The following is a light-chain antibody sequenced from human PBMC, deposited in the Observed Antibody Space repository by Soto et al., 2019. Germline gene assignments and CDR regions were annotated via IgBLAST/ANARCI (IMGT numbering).Light chain of an antibody. CDR1: QGISSY. CDR2: AAS. V-gene: IGKV1-39*01. CDR3: QKSYSTLIN. J-gene: IGKJ5*01. Sequence: DIQMTQSPSSPSASVGDRVTITCRASQGISSYLNWYQQKPGKAPKLLIYAASSLQCGVPSRFSGSGSGTGFTLTISSLQPEDFATYYCQKSYSTLINFGQGTRLEIK.